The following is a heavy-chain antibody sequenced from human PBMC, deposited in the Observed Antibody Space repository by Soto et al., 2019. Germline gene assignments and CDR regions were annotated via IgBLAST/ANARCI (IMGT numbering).Heavy chain of an antibody. D-gene: IGHD2-2*01. CDR2: ISGSGGSP. CDR1: GFTFSSYA. V-gene: IGHV3-23*01. J-gene: IGHJ6*02. CDR3: AKDIVVVPAFYGMDV. Sequence: LRLSCAASGFTFSSYAMSWVRQAPGKGLEWVSGISGSGGSPYYADSVKGRFTISRDNSKNTLYLQMNSLRAEDAAVYYSAKDIVVVPAFYGMDVWGQGTTVTVSS.